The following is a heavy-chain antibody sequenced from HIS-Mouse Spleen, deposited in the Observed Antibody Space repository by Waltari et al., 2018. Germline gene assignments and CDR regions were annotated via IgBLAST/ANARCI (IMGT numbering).Heavy chain of an antibody. V-gene: IGHV4-39*07. CDR3: AREIPYSSSWYDWYFDL. D-gene: IGHD6-13*01. CDR2: IYYSGST. CDR1: GVSISSSIYY. Sequence: QLQLQESGPGLVKPSETLSLTCTVSGVSISSSIYYWGWLRQPPGKGLEWIGSIYYSGSTYYNPSLKSRVTISVDTSKNQFSLKLSSVTAADTAVYYCAREIPYSSSWYDWYFDLWGRGTLVTVSS. J-gene: IGHJ2*01.